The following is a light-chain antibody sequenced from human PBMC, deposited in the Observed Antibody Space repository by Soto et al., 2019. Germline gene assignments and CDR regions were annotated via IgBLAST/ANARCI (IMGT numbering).Light chain of an antibody. CDR3: SSYTTGSTLYV. CDR2: EVS. Sequence: QSVLTQPASVSGSPGQSITISCTGSSNDIGAYKYVSWYQQYPGKAPKLIIFEVSNRPSGVSNRFSGSKSGNTASLTIAGIQAEDEADYHCSSYTTGSTLYVFGGGTKLTVL. CDR1: SNDIGAYKY. J-gene: IGLJ1*01. V-gene: IGLV2-14*01.